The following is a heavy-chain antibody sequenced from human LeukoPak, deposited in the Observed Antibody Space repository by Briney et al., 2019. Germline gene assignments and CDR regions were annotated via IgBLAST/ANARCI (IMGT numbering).Heavy chain of an antibody. CDR2: TYYRSKWYN. V-gene: IGHV6-1*01. D-gene: IGHD4-17*01. CDR1: GDSVSSNSAA. Sequence: SQTLSLTCAISGDSVSSNSAAWNWIRQSPSRGLEWLGRTYYRSKWYNDYAVSVKSRITINSDTSKNQFSLTLTSVTAADTSVYYCARRRGDGDYRPDSWGQGTLVTVSS. CDR3: ARRRGDGDYRPDS. J-gene: IGHJ4*02.